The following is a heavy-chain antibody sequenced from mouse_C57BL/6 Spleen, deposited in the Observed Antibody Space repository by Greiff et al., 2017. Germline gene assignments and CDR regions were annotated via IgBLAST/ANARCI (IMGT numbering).Heavy chain of an antibody. CDR3: TRGGTAQAFDL. D-gene: IGHD3-2*02. CDR2: IYPRSGST. CDR1: GYTFTSYG. J-gene: IGHJ2*01. V-gene: IGHV1-81*01. Sequence: QVKLQQSGAELARPGASVKLSCKASGYTFTSYGISWVKQRTGQGLEWIGEIYPRSGSTYYNEQFKGKATLSADKYCSTAYMELRSLTSEGSAVYFCTRGGTAQAFDLGGPGTPLTVSS.